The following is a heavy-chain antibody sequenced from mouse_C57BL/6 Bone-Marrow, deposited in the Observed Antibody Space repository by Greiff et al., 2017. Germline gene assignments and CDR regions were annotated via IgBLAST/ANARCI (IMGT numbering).Heavy chain of an antibody. CDR1: GYTFTDYY. V-gene: IGHV1-26*01. J-gene: IGHJ1*03. CDR3: ARLGYGYFDV. CDR2: INPNNGGT. Sequence: EVQLQQSGPELVKPGASVKISCKASGYTFTDYYMNWVKQSHGKSLEWIGDINPNNGGTSYNQKFKGKATLTVDKSSSTAYMELRSLTSEDSAVYYCARLGYGYFDVGGTGTTVTVSS.